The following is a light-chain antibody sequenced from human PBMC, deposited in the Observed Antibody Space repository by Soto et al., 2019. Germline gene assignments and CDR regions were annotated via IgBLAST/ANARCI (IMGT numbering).Light chain of an antibody. CDR3: QQYNGYPWT. J-gene: IGKJ1*01. CDR2: DAS. CDR1: QRITNS. V-gene: IGKV1-5*01. Sequence: DIQMTQSPSTLSASVRDTVAITCRASQRITNSLAWHQQKPGNAPKLLNYDASTLESGVPSRFSGSGSGTAFTLAISSLQPEDSATYYYQQYNGYPWTFGQGTKVEIK.